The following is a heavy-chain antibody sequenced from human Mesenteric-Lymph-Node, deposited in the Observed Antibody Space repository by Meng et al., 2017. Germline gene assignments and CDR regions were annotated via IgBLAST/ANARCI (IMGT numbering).Heavy chain of an antibody. J-gene: IGHJ4*02. Sequence: GESLKISCAASGFTFSSYSMNWVRQAPGKGLEWVAVISYDGSNKYYADSVKGRFTISRDNSKNTLYLQMNSLRAEDTAVYYCARDSSPPYSSGWGPNDYWGQGTLVTVSS. D-gene: IGHD6-25*01. CDR3: ARDSSPPYSSGWGPNDY. CDR2: ISYDGSNK. V-gene: IGHV3-30*03. CDR1: GFTFSSYS.